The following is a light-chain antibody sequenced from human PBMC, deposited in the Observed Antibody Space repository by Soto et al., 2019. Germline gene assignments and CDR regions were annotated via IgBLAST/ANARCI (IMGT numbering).Light chain of an antibody. CDR3: QQFGSSPGFT. CDR1: QNINSRY. CDR2: GTS. Sequence: EIVLTQSPGTLSLSPGERATLSCRASQNINSRYLAWYQQKPGQAPRLLIYGTSSRATGIPDRFSGSWAGTDFTLTISRLEPEDFAVYYCQQFGSSPGFTFGPETKVDI. J-gene: IGKJ3*01. V-gene: IGKV3-20*01.